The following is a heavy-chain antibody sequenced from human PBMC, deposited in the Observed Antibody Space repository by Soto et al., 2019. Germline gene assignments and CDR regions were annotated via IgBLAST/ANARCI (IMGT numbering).Heavy chain of an antibody. CDR3: ARLVVVVAYYYYYYYMDV. V-gene: IGHV4-34*01. D-gene: IGHD2-15*01. J-gene: IGHJ6*03. CDR1: GGSFSGYY. CDR2: INHSGST. Sequence: QVQLQQWGAGLLKPSETLSLTCAVYGGSFSGYYWSGIRQPPGKGLEWIGEINHSGSTNYNPSLKSRVTLSVDPSKNQFSLKLSSVTAADTAVYYCARLVVVVAYYYYYYYMDVWGKGTTVTVSS.